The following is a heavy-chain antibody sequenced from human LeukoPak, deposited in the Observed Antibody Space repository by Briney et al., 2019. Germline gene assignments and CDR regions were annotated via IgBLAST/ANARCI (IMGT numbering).Heavy chain of an antibody. D-gene: IGHD6-6*01. Sequence: GGSLRLSCAASGFTFSSYAMSWVRQAPGKGLEWVSAISGSGGSTYYADSVKGRFTISRDNSKNTLYLQMNSLRAEDTAVYYCAKEGSIAARPGSYFDYWGQGTLVTVSS. J-gene: IGHJ4*02. CDR2: ISGSGGST. V-gene: IGHV3-23*01. CDR3: AKEGSIAARPGSYFDY. CDR1: GFTFSSYA.